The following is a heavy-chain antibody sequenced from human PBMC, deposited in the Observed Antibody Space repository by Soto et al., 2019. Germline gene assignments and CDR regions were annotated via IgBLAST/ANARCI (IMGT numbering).Heavy chain of an antibody. CDR3: GRVYCSGGSCYSIDY. D-gene: IGHD2-15*01. CDR1: GYTFTSYY. J-gene: IGHJ4*02. CDR2: INPSGGST. Sequence: ASVKVSCKASGYTFTSYYMHWVRQAPGQGLEWMGIINPSGGSTSYAQKFQGRVTMTRDTSTSTVYMELSSLRSEDTAVYYCGRVYCSGGSCYSIDYWGQGTLVTVSS. V-gene: IGHV1-46*03.